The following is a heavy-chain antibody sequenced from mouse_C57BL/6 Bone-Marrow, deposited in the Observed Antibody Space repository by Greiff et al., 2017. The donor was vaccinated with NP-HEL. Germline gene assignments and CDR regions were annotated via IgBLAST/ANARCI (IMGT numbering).Heavy chain of an antibody. CDR2: IDPSDSET. V-gene: IGHV1-52*01. CDR1: GYTFTSYW. CDR3: ARYLWDRYFDV. D-gene: IGHD4-1*01. J-gene: IGHJ1*03. Sequence: QVQLQQPGAELVRPGSSVKLSCKASGYTFTSYWMHWVKQRPIQGLEWIGNIDPSDSETHYNQKFKDKATLTVDKSSSTAYMQLSSLTSEDSAVYYCARYLWDRYFDVWGTGTTVTVSS.